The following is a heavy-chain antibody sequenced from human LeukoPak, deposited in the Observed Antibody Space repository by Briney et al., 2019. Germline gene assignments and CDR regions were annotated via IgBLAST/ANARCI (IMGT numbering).Heavy chain of an antibody. CDR2: ISNDESNK. CDR1: GFTFSSSA. D-gene: IGHD6-13*01. J-gene: IGHJ4*02. Sequence: GGSLRLSCAASGFTFSSSAMHWVRQAPGKGLEWVTVISNDESNKYYADSVKGRFTISRDNSKNTLYLQMNSLRAEDTAVYYCAKVDRGYSSSNPLGYWGQGTLVTVSS. CDR3: AKVDRGYSSSNPLGY. V-gene: IGHV3-30*18.